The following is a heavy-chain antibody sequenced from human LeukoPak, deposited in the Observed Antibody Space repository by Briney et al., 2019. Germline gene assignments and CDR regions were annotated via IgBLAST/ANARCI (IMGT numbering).Heavy chain of an antibody. V-gene: IGHV3-30*18. CDR2: ISYDGSIK. CDR1: GFTFKNYG. J-gene: IGHJ4*02. Sequence: GGSLKLSCAASGFTFKNYGMHWVRQAPGKGLEWVAVISYDGSIKYYADSVKGRFTISRDNSKNTLYLQMDTLRAEDSAVYYCAKVYFDILTGYYRGPNFDYWGQGTLVTVSS. CDR3: AKVYFDILTGYYRGPNFDY. D-gene: IGHD3-9*01.